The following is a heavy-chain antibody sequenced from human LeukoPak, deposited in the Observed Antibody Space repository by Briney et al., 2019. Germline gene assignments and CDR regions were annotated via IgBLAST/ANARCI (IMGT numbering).Heavy chain of an antibody. D-gene: IGHD6-19*01. V-gene: IGHV4-39*01. CDR3: ATGYSSGWYYYYMDV. Sequence: SETLSLTCTVSGGSLGSSSYYWGWIRQPPGKGLGWLGSIYYSGSTYYNPSLKSRVTISVDTSKNQFSLKLSSVTAADTAVYYCATGYSSGWYYYYMDVWGKGTTVTVSS. CDR2: IYYSGST. J-gene: IGHJ6*03. CDR1: GGSLGSSSYY.